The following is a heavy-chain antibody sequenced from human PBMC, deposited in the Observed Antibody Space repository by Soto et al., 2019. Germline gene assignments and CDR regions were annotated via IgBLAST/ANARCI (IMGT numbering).Heavy chain of an antibody. CDR1: GFTFSSYG. CDR3: ARDAIAAAGSLDY. Sequence: GGSLRLSCAASGFTFSSYGMHWVRQAPGKGLEWVAVIWYDGSNKYYADSVKGRFTISRDNSKNTLYLQMNSLRAEDTAVYYCARDAIAAAGSLDYWGQGTLVTVSP. CDR2: IWYDGSNK. D-gene: IGHD6-13*01. J-gene: IGHJ4*02. V-gene: IGHV3-33*01.